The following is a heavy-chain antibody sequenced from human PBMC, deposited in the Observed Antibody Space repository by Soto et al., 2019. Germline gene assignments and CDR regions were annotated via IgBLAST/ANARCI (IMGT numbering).Heavy chain of an antibody. D-gene: IGHD2-15*01. CDR1: GGSFSGYY. CDR3: ARVDGVGAARTYYYYYGMDV. CDR2: INHSGST. Sequence: QVQLQQWGAGLLKPSETLSLTCAVYGGSFSGYYWSWIRQPPGKELEWIGEINHSGSTNYNPSLKSRVTISVDTSKNQFSLKLSSVTAADTAVYYCARVDGVGAARTYYYYYGMDVWGQGTTVTVSS. V-gene: IGHV4-34*01. J-gene: IGHJ6*02.